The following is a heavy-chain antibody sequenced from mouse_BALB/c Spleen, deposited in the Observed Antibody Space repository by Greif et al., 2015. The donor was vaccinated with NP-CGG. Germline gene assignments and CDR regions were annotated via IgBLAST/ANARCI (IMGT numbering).Heavy chain of an antibody. Sequence: VQLQQSGAELVKPGASVKLSCTASGFNIKDTYMHWVKQRPEQGLEWIGRIDPANGNTKYDPKFQGKATITADTSPNTAYLQLSSLTSEDTAVYYCARRRYGNYVFDYWGQGTTLTVSS. V-gene: IGHV14-3*02. CDR3: ARRRYGNYVFDY. J-gene: IGHJ2*01. CDR1: GFNIKDTY. D-gene: IGHD2-10*02. CDR2: IDPANGNT.